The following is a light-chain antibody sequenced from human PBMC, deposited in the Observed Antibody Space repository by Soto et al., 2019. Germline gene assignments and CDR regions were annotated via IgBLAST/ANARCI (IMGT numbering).Light chain of an antibody. CDR1: QTVKTN. CDR2: DAS. J-gene: IGKJ5*01. CDR3: QQRSNWGIT. Sequence: EIVMTPSPATLSLSPGEGAALSCRASQTVKTNLDWYQHKPGQAPRLLIYDASNRATGIPARFSGSGSGTDFTLTISSLEPEDFAVYYCQQRSNWGITFGQGTRLEIK. V-gene: IGKV3-11*01.